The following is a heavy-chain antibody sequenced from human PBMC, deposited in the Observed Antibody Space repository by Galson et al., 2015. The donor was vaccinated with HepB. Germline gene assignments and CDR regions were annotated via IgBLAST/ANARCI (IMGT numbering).Heavy chain of an antibody. D-gene: IGHD1-26*01. J-gene: IGHJ1*01. V-gene: IGHV3-49*03. CDR1: GFTFGDYA. CDR2: IRSKAYGGTT. CDR3: TGPWREWELLVNQH. Sequence: SLRLSCAASGFTFGDYAMSWFRQAPGKGLEWVVFIRSKAYGGTTEYAASVKGRFTTSRDDSKSIAYLQMNSLKTEDTAVYYCTGPWREWELLVNQHWGQGTLVTVSS.